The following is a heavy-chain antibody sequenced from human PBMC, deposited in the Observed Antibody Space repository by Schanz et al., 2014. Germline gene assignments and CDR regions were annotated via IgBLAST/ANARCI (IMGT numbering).Heavy chain of an antibody. D-gene: IGHD3-3*01. Sequence: EGQLAESGGGLVQPGGSLRLSCAAYGFTLSSYAMHWVRQAPGKGLEWVSALSGSGGSTYYADSVKGRFTISRDNSKNTLYLQMNSLSADDTAVYYCARDRRFFDRDDLYYFDSWGQGTLVTVSS. J-gene: IGHJ4*02. CDR1: GFTLSSYA. CDR3: ARDRRFFDRDDLYYFDS. CDR2: LSGSGGST. V-gene: IGHV3-23*04.